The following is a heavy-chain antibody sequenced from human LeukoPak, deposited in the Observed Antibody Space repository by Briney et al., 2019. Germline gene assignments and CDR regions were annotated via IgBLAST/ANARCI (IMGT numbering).Heavy chain of an antibody. CDR2: IYYSGST. Sequence: SETLSLTCTVSGGSISSSSYYWGWIRQPPGKGLEWIGSIYYSGSTYYNPSLKSRVTISVDTSKNQFSLKLSSVTAADTAVYYCARGLRLSRKLSRFGELLPFDYWGQGTLVTVSS. CDR1: GGSISSSSYY. V-gene: IGHV4-39*01. CDR3: ARGLRLSRKLSRFGELLPFDY. J-gene: IGHJ4*02. D-gene: IGHD3-10*01.